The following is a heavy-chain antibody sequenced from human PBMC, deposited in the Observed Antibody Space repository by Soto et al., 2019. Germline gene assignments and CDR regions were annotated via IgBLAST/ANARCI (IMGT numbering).Heavy chain of an antibody. Sequence: GILSLSCSASGFSFTNSAISSGRQGPGKGLEWVAGIGASGDITWYADSVKGRLSISRDNSKNTLYLQLNSLRFEDTAVYYCAKDDFTDRGDDYFDYWGPGPLVTVAS. J-gene: IGHJ4*02. D-gene: IGHD2-21*02. CDR3: AKDDFTDRGDDYFDY. V-gene: IGHV3-23*01. CDR1: GFSFTNSA. CDR2: IGASGDIT.